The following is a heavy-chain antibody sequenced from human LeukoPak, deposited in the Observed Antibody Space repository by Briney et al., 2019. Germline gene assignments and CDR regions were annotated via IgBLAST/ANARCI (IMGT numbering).Heavy chain of an antibody. Sequence: ASVKVSCKASGYTFTSYGISWVRQAPGQGLEWMGWISAYNGNTNYAQKLQGRVTMTTDTSTSTAYMELRSLRSDDTAVYYCARGDCSSTSCYSLYAFDIWGQGTMVTVSS. D-gene: IGHD2-2*01. CDR1: GYTFTSYG. V-gene: IGHV1-18*01. CDR2: ISAYNGNT. CDR3: ARGDCSSTSCYSLYAFDI. J-gene: IGHJ3*02.